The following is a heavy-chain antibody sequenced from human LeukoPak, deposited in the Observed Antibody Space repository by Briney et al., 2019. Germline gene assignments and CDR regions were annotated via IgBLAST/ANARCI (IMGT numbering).Heavy chain of an antibody. J-gene: IGHJ4*02. CDR3: ARGWLAETTVVTPYNY. D-gene: IGHD4-23*01. Sequence: ASVKVSCKASGGTFSSYDISWVRQAPGQGLGWMGGITPMFGTAKYAQKFQGRVTITAVESMSTAYMELSSLRSEDTAVYYCARGWLAETTVVTPYNYWGQGTLVTVSS. V-gene: IGHV1-69*13. CDR1: GGTFSSYD. CDR2: ITPMFGTA.